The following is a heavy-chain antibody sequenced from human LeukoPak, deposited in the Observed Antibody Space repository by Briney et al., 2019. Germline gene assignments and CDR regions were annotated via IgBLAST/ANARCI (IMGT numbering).Heavy chain of an antibody. V-gene: IGHV4-59*01. D-gene: IGHD6-13*01. J-gene: IGHJ3*02. CDR1: GGSISSYY. CDR2: IYYSGST. Sequence: KPSETLSLTCTVSGGSISSYYWSWIRQPPGKGQEWIGYIYYSGSTNYNPSLKSRVTISVDTSKNQFSLKLSSVTAADTAVYYCARDLHSSSWYIAFDIWGQGTMVTVSS. CDR3: ARDLHSSSWYIAFDI.